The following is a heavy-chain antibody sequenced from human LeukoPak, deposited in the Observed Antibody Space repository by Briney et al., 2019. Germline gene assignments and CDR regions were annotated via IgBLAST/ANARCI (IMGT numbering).Heavy chain of an antibody. CDR2: IFWSDDK. Sequence: SGPTLVKPTQTLTLTCTYSGFSLSSTGVGVSWIRQPPGKALDWLAVIFWSDDKRYSPSPRGRLTINKDSSKKQVVLTMTNMDPVDTGTYYCAHLKDTHEDDFFYTDVWGKGTTVIVSS. D-gene: IGHD2-15*01. CDR3: AHLKDTHEDDFFYTDV. CDR1: GFSLSSTGVG. V-gene: IGHV2-5*01. J-gene: IGHJ6*03.